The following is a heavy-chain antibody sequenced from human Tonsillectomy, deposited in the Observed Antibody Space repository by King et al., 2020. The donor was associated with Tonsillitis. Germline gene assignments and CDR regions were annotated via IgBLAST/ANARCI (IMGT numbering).Heavy chain of an antibody. CDR2: IKHSGRT. CDR3: VRTVANMIVHYHMDV. D-gene: IGHD3-22*01. V-gene: IGHV4-34*01. J-gene: IGHJ6*03. CDR1: GGSFSGYH. Sequence: QVQLQQWGAGLLKPSETLSLTCAVYGGSFSGYHWSWIRQPPGKGLEWIEEIKHSGRTKYNPSLRSRVTISVDKSKNQFSLRLTSVTAADTAVFYCVRTVANMIVHYHMDVWGKGTTVTVSS.